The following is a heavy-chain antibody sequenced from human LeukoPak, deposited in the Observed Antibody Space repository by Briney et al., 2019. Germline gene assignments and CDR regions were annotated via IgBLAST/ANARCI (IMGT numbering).Heavy chain of an antibody. CDR2: INPSSGRT. J-gene: IGHJ3*02. CDR1: GYTFTSYY. D-gene: IGHD3-22*01. Sequence: ASVKVSCKASGYTFTSYYMHWVRQAPGQGLEWMGIINPSSGRTSYAQKFQGRVTMTRDTSTSTVYMELSSLRSEDTAMYYCARGHYFDSSGDAFDIWGQGTMVTVSS. V-gene: IGHV1-46*01. CDR3: ARGHYFDSSGDAFDI.